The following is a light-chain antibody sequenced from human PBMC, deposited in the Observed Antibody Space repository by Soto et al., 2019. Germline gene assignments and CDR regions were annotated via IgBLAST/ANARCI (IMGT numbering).Light chain of an antibody. CDR1: QDINKT. Sequence: DIPMTQSPSSLSASVGDRVTITCQASQDINKTVIWYQQKPGKAPKLLIYDASDLETGVPSRFSGSGAGTGVTFTSSSLQPEDFATYYCQQYESLPLTFGQGTRLEIK. V-gene: IGKV1-33*01. CDR3: QQYESLPLT. J-gene: IGKJ5*01. CDR2: DAS.